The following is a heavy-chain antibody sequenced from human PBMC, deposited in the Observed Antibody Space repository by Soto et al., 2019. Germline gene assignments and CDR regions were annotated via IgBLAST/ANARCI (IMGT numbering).Heavy chain of an antibody. CDR1: GGTFSSYA. CDR2: MNPNSGTT. V-gene: IGHV1-2*04. J-gene: IGHJ4*02. Sequence: ASVKVSCKASGGTFSSYAISWVRQAPGQGLEWMGWMNPNSGTTKYAQKFQGWVTVTRDTSISTAYMELTNPRSDDTAVYYCARGRTGPDYWGQGTLVTVSS. D-gene: IGHD3-9*01. CDR3: ARGRTGPDY.